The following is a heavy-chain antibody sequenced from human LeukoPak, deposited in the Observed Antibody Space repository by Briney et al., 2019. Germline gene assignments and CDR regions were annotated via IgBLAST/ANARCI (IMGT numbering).Heavy chain of an antibody. J-gene: IGHJ4*02. CDR1: GFTFSIYA. CDR3: QMNSLRAEDTAVYYCAKDSAGYSYGFDS. V-gene: IGHV3-23*01. D-gene: IGHD5-18*01. CDR2: ISFSGGST. Sequence: PGGSLRLSCAASGFTFSIYAMNWVRQAPGKGLEWVSAISFSGGSTYYADSVKGRFTISRDDSKNTLYLQMTSSRDNSKNTLYLQMNSLRAEDTAVYYCAKDSAGYSYGFDSWGQGTLVTVSS.